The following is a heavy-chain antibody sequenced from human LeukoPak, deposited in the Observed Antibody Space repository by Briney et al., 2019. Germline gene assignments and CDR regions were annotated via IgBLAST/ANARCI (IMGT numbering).Heavy chain of an antibody. Sequence: PGGSLRLSCAASGFTFSSYAMSWVRQAPGKGLEWVSAISGSGGSTYYADSVKGRFTISRDNSKNTLYLQMNSLRAEDTAVYYCARGRAKSSWVDYWGQGTLVTVSS. CDR1: GFTFSSYA. V-gene: IGHV3-23*01. CDR2: ISGSGGST. D-gene: IGHD6-13*01. CDR3: ARGRAKSSWVDY. J-gene: IGHJ4*02.